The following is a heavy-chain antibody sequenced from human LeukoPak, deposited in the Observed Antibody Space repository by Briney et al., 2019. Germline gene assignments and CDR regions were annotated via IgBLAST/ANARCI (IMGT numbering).Heavy chain of an antibody. CDR2: ISGSGGST. Sequence: PGGSLRLSCAASGFTFSNYVMSWVRQAPGKGLEWVSAISGSGGSTYYADSVKGRFTISRDNSKNTLYLQMNSLRAEDTAVYYCAKDSGSYYYYGMDVWGQGTTVTVSS. D-gene: IGHD1-26*01. CDR1: GFTFSNYV. CDR3: AKDSGSYYYYGMDV. J-gene: IGHJ6*02. V-gene: IGHV3-23*01.